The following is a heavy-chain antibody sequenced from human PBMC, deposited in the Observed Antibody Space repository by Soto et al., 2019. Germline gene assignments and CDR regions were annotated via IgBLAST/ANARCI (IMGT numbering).Heavy chain of an antibody. D-gene: IGHD1-26*01. CDR2: IHSDGSST. CDR3: ARGDRGAFYI. J-gene: IGHJ3*02. CDR1: GFTFSYYW. Sequence: EVQLVESGGGLVQPGESLRLSCVASGFTFSYYWMHWVRQGPGKGLVWVSRIHSDGSSTTYAVSVEGRFNISRDNAKNTLYLQINSLRAEDTAVYYCARGDRGAFYIWGQGTVVTVSS. V-gene: IGHV3-74*01.